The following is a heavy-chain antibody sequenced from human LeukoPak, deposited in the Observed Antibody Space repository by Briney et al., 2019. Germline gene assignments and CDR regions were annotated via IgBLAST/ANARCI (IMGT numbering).Heavy chain of an antibody. CDR3: ATRPPPYYYGSGLEFGKTPPNNWFDP. Sequence: PSETLSLTCTVSGGSISSSSYYWGWIRQPPGKGLEWIGSIYYSGSTYYNPSLKSRVTISVDTSKNQFSLKLSSVTAADTAVYYCATRPPPYYYGSGLEFGKTPPNNWFDPWGQGTLVTVSS. J-gene: IGHJ5*02. D-gene: IGHD3-10*01. V-gene: IGHV4-39*01. CDR1: GGSISSSSYY. CDR2: IYYSGST.